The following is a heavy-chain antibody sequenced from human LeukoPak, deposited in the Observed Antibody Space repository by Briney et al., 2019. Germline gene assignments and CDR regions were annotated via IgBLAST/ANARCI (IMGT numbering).Heavy chain of an antibody. Sequence: SETLSLTCAVYGGSFSGYYWSWIRQPPGKGLEWIGEINHSGSTNYNPSLKSRVTISVDTSKNQFSLKLSSVTAADTAVYYCARGQYYYGVWGQGTLVTVSS. CDR1: GGSFSGYY. J-gene: IGHJ4*02. CDR2: INHSGST. V-gene: IGHV4-34*01. D-gene: IGHD3-10*01. CDR3: ARGQYYYGV.